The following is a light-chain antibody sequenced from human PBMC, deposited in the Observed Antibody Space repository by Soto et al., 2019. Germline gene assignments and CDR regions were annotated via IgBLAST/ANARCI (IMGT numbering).Light chain of an antibody. CDR2: DAS. CDR3: QQRSNWLWT. Sequence: IVLTQSPATLSVSTGERATLSCRASQSVSSYLAWYQQKPGQAPRLLIYDASNRATGIPARFSGSGSGTDFTLTISSLEPEDFAVYYCQQRSNWLWTFGQGTKVDIK. CDR1: QSVSSY. J-gene: IGKJ1*01. V-gene: IGKV3-11*01.